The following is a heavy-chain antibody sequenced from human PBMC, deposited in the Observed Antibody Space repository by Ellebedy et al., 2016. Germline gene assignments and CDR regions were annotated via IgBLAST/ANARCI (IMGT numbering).Heavy chain of an antibody. J-gene: IGHJ6*02. CDR1: GGSISSSSYY. D-gene: IGHD6-19*01. CDR2: INHSGST. V-gene: IGHV4-39*07. CDR3: ARDRLAVAETRYYYYGMDV. Sequence: SETLSLTXTVSGGSISSSSYYWGWIRQPPGKGLEWIGEINHSGSTNYNPSLKSRVTISVDTSKNQFSLKLSSVTAADTAVYYCARDRLAVAETRYYYYGMDVWGQGTTVTVSS.